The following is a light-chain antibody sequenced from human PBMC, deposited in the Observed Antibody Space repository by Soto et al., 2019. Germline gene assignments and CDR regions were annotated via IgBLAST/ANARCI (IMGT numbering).Light chain of an antibody. J-gene: IGLJ1*01. CDR1: SSDVDDYNY. Sequence: QSVLTQPRSVSGSPGQSVTISCTGTSSDVDDYNYVSWFQQHPGKAPKLMIYDVSERPSGVPDRFSGSKSGNTASLTISGLQAEGEADYYCCSYGGTFYVFGTGTKLTVL. CDR2: DVS. CDR3: CSYGGTFYV. V-gene: IGLV2-11*01.